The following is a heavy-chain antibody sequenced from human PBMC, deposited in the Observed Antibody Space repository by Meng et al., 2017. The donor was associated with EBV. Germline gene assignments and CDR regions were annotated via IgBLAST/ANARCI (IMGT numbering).Heavy chain of an antibody. J-gene: IGHJ4*02. CDR2: IIPIFGTA. D-gene: IGHD6-13*01. V-gene: IGHV1-69*06. Sequence: QVELVQSGAEGKKPGSSVKVSRKASGGTFSSYAISWVRQSPGQGLEWMGGIIPIFGTANYAQKFQGRVTITADKSTSTAYMELSSLRSEDTAVYYCARAEIAAAGRLDYWGQGTLVTVSS. CDR1: GGTFSSYA. CDR3: ARAEIAAAGRLDY.